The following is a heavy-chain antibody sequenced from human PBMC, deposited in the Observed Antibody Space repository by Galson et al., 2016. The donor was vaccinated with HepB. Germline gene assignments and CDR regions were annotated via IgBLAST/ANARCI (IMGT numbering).Heavy chain of an antibody. V-gene: IGHV3-30-3*01. CDR2: ISYDGSNK. Sequence: SLRLSCAASGFTFSSYAMHWVRQAPGKGLEWVALISYDGSNKYYADSVKGRFTISRDNSKNTLYLQMNSLRAEDTAVYYCARGGSPYDFWTTGAFDIWGQGTMVTVSP. CDR3: ARGGSPYDFWTTGAFDI. CDR1: GFTFSSYA. J-gene: IGHJ3*02. D-gene: IGHD3/OR15-3a*01.